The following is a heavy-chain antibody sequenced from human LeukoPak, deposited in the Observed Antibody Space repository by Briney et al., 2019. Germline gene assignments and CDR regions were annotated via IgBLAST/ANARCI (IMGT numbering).Heavy chain of an antibody. D-gene: IGHD2-2*01. CDR2: IYHSGST. CDR3: AGRRSCTSCYVTFDY. V-gene: IGHV4-38-2*02. CDR1: GYSIHSDYY. Sequence: SETLSLTCTVSGYSIHSDYYWGWIRQPPGKGLEWIGNIYHSGSTYYSPSLKSRVTISVDTSKNQFSLKLSSVTAADTAVYYCAGRRSCTSCYVTFDYWGQGTLVTVSS. J-gene: IGHJ4*02.